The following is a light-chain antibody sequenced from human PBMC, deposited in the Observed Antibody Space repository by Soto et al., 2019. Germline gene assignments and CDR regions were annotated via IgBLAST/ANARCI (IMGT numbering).Light chain of an antibody. CDR1: SSDVGGYNY. V-gene: IGLV2-14*01. Sequence: QSALTQPASVSGSPGHSITISCTGTSSDVGGYNYVSWYQQHPGNAPKLMIYEVSNRPSGVSNRFSGSKSGNTASLTISGRQAEDEADYYCSSYTRSSTPVFGTGTKLTVL. CDR3: SSYTRSSTPV. J-gene: IGLJ1*01. CDR2: EVS.